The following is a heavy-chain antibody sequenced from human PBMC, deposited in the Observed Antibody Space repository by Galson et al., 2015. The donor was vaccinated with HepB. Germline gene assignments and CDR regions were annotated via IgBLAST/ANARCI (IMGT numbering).Heavy chain of an antibody. J-gene: IGHJ5*02. CDR3: ARVWVRGVIVGLFDP. CDR1: GYTFTSYG. D-gene: IGHD3-10*01. V-gene: IGHV1-18*04. Sequence: SVKVSCKAFGYTFTSYGISWVRQAPGQGLEWMGWISAYNGNTNYAQKLQGRVTMTTDTSTSTAYMELRSLRSDDTAVYYCARVWVRGVIVGLFDPWGQGTLVTVSS. CDR2: ISAYNGNT.